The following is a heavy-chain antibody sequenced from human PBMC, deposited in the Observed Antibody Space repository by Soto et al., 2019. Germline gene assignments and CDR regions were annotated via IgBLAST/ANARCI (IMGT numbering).Heavy chain of an antibody. CDR2: TIPILDVA. V-gene: IGHV1-69*04. CDR1: GGTFSTST. Sequence: SVKVSCKASGGTFSTSTFTWVRQAPGQGLEWMGRTIPILDVADYAQDFQGRVTITADKSTSTAYMELTSLTSKDTAVYYCARDSPIGSTYSGYDAIESWGQGTRVTVSS. J-gene: IGHJ4*02. CDR3: ARDSPIGSTYSGYDAIES. D-gene: IGHD5-12*01.